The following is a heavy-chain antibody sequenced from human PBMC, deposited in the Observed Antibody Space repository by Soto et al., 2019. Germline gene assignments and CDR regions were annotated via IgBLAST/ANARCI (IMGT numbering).Heavy chain of an antibody. J-gene: IGHJ4*02. D-gene: IGHD3-22*01. CDR1: GGSISSGDYY. CDR2: IYYSGST. Sequence: SETLSLTCTVSGGSISSGDYYWCWIRQHPGKGLEWIGYIYYSGSTYYNPSLKSRVTISVDTSKNQFSLKLSSVTAADTAVYYCAREHYYDSSGYYYVFDYWGQGTLVTVS. CDR3: AREHYYDSSGYYYVFDY. V-gene: IGHV4-31*03.